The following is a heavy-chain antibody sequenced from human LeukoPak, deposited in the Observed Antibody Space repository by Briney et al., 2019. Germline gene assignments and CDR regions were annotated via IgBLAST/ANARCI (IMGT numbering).Heavy chain of an antibody. Sequence: GGSLRLSCAASGFTFSSYAMSWVRQAPGKGLEWVSAISTSSRYIYYADSVKGRFTISRDNAKNSLYLQMNSLRAEDTAVYYCARAPTTVITHFDYWGQGTLVTVSS. CDR1: GFTFSSYA. CDR2: ISTSSRYI. D-gene: IGHD4-17*01. J-gene: IGHJ4*02. CDR3: ARAPTTVITHFDY. V-gene: IGHV3-21*01.